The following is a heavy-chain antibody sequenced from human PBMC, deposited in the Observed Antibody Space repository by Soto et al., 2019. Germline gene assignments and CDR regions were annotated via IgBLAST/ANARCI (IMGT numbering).Heavy chain of an antibody. D-gene: IGHD2-2*01. Sequence: SETLSLTCSISEGSTSTYYWTWIRQSPGKGLEWIGYIYYTGNTNYSPSLRSRVTISADTSKRQFSLNLSSVTAADTALYYCAKGGTSSQWFDPWGQGTMVTVSS. J-gene: IGHJ5*02. V-gene: IGHV4-59*12. CDR1: EGSTSTYY. CDR3: AKGGTSSQWFDP. CDR2: IYYTGNT.